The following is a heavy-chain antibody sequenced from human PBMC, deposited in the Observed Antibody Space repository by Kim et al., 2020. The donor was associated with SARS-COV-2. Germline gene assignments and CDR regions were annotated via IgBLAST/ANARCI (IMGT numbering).Heavy chain of an antibody. CDR1: GFTFGDYA. J-gene: IGHJ4*02. D-gene: IGHD3-10*01. Sequence: GGSLRLSCTASGFTFGDYAMSWFRQAPGKGLEWVGFIRSKAYGGTTEYAASVKGRFTISRDDSKSIAYLQMNSLKTEDTAVYYCTRASQDYYGSGSYYNALPYYFDYWGQGTLVTVSS. CDR3: TRASQDYYGSGSYYNALPYYFDY. CDR2: IRSKAYGGTT. V-gene: IGHV3-49*03.